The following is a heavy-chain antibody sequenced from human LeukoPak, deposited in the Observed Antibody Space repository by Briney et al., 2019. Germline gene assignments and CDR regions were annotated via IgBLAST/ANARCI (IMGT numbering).Heavy chain of an antibody. J-gene: IGHJ4*02. D-gene: IGHD3-3*01. Sequence: SETLSLTCTVSGGSISSYYWSWIRQPPGKGLEWIGYIYHSGSTYYNPSLKSRVTISVDRSKNQFSLKLSSVTAADAAVYYCASSYYDFWSGSKNFDYWGQGTLVTVSS. CDR3: ASSYYDFWSGSKNFDY. CDR2: IYHSGST. CDR1: GGSISSYY. V-gene: IGHV4-59*12.